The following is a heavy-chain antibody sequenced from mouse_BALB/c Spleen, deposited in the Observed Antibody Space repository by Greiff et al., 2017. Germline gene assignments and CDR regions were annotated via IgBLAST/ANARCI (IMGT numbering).Heavy chain of an antibody. D-gene: IGHD1-1*02. CDR2: INPSSGYT. Sequence: QVHVKQSGAELARPGASVKMSCKASGYTFTSYTMHWVKQRPGQGLEWIGYINPSSGYTNYNQKFKDKATLTADKSSSTAYMQLSSLTSEDSAVYYCARWWPGYAMDYWGQGTSVTVSS. CDR3: ARWWPGYAMDY. V-gene: IGHV1-4*01. CDR1: GYTFTSYT. J-gene: IGHJ4*01.